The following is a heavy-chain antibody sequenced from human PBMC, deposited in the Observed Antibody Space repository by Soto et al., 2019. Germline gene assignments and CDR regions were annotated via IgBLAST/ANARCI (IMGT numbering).Heavy chain of an antibody. V-gene: IGHV1-46*01. CDR1: GYTFTSYY. CDR2: INPSGGST. CDR3: AGERYRFWRGPFDL. Sequence: EASVKVSCKASGYTFTSYYMHWVRQAPGQGLEWMGIINPSGGSTSYAQKFQGRVTISVDTSKNQFSLELRSVTAADTAVYYCAGERYRFWRGPFDLWGRGTLVTVSS. D-gene: IGHD3-3*01. J-gene: IGHJ2*01.